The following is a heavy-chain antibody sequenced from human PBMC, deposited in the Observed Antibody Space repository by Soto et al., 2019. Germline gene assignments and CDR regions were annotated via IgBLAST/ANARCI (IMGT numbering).Heavy chain of an antibody. CDR3: ARDWSSGYSDI. J-gene: IGHJ3*02. Sequence: GGSLRLSCTASGFTFSSYGIHWVRQAPGKGLEWVALIWHDGSNKYYSDSVKGRFTISRDNSKNTLYLQMNSLRAEDTAVYYCARDWSSGYSDIWGQGTMVTVSS. D-gene: IGHD3-22*01. CDR2: IWHDGSNK. V-gene: IGHV3-33*01. CDR1: GFTFSSYG.